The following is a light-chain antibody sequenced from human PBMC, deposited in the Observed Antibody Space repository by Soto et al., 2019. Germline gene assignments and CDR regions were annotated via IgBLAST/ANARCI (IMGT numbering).Light chain of an antibody. V-gene: IGKV2-28*01. Sequence: DIVMTQSPLSLPVTPGEASSISCRSSQILLHSNGYNYLDWYLQKPGQSPQLLIYLGSNRASGVPDRFSGSGSGTDFTLKISRVEAEDVGVYYCMQALQTPPTFGQGTKVDIK. CDR2: LGS. J-gene: IGKJ1*01. CDR3: MQALQTPPT. CDR1: QILLHSNGYNY.